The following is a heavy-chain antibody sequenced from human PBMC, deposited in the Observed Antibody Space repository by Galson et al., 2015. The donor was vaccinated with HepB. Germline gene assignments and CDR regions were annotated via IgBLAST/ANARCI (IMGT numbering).Heavy chain of an antibody. CDR3: ARDITMIVPVMGGGFDY. V-gene: IGHV1-69*04. J-gene: IGHJ4*02. Sequence: SVKVSCKASGGTFSSYTISWVRQAPGQGLEWMGRIIPILGIANYAQKFQGRVTITADKSTSTAYMELGSLRSEDTAVYYCARDITMIVPVMGGGFDYWGQGTLVTVSS. CDR2: IIPILGIA. D-gene: IGHD3-22*01. CDR1: GGTFSSYT.